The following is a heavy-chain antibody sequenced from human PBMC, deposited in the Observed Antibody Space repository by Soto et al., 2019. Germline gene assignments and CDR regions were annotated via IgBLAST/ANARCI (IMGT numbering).Heavy chain of an antibody. CDR3: ARAWAPNPPGGY. Sequence: QVQLQQWGAGLLKPSETLSLTCAVYGGSFSGYYWSWIRQPPGKGLEWIGEINHSGSTNYNPSLKRRXXIXVXXSKNQFSLKLSSVTAADTAVYYCARAWAPNPPGGYWGQGTLVTVSS. V-gene: IGHV4-34*01. CDR1: GGSFSGYY. J-gene: IGHJ4*02. CDR2: INHSGST. D-gene: IGHD1-26*01.